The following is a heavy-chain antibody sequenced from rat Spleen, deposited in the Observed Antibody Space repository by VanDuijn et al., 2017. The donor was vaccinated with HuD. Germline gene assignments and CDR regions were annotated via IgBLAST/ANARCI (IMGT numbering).Heavy chain of an antibody. J-gene: IGHJ3*01. CDR1: GFTFSNFD. CDR3: ARVGTRVSRFAY. V-gene: IGHV5S23*01. CDR2: ITTGGGNT. D-gene: IGHD1-4*01. Sequence: EVQLVESGGGLLQPGRSLKLSCVASGFTFSNFDMAWVRQAPTKGLEWVASITTGGGNTHYRDSVKGRFTISRDNARGTLYLQMDSLRSEDTATYYCARVGTRVSRFAYWGQGTLVTVSS.